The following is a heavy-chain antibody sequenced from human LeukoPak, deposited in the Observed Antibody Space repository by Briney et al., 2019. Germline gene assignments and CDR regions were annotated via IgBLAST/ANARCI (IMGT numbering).Heavy chain of an antibody. D-gene: IGHD3-3*01. CDR3: TRGIFYDFWSGYYNGRGHYYMDV. V-gene: IGHV4-39*07. Sequence: SETLSLTCTVSGGSISSSSYYWGWIRQPPGKGLEWIGETNHSGSTNYNPSLKSRVTISVDTSKNQFSLKLSSVTAADTAVYYCTRGIFYDFWSGYYNGRGHYYMDVWGKGTTVTVSS. J-gene: IGHJ6*03. CDR2: TNHSGST. CDR1: GGSISSSSYY.